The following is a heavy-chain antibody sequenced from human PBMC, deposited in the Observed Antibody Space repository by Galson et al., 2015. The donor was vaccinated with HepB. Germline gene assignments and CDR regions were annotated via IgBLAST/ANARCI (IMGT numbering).Heavy chain of an antibody. CDR3: AREALTRYCGGDCLPGPFDY. V-gene: IGHV1-69*13. J-gene: IGHJ4*02. Sequence: SVKVSCKASGGTFSSYAISWVRQAPGQGLEWMGGIIPIFGTANYAQKFQGRVTITADESTSTAYMELSSLRSEDTAVYYCAREALTRYCGGDCLPGPFDYWGQGTLVTVSS. CDR2: IIPIFGTA. CDR1: GGTFSSYA. D-gene: IGHD2-21*02.